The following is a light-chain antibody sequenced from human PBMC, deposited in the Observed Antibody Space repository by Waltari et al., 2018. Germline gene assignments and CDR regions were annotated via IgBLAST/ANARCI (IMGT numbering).Light chain of an antibody. V-gene: IGLV2-14*01. CDR3: ASFASDNTVL. Sequence: QSALTQPASVSGSPGQSITVSCTGTASDVGGFDFVSWYQQHPGKVPKLILFQVDNRPSDVSRRFSGSKSGNTASLIISGLQPEEEAQYYCASFASDNTVLFGGGT. J-gene: IGLJ2*01. CDR2: QVD. CDR1: ASDVGGFDF.